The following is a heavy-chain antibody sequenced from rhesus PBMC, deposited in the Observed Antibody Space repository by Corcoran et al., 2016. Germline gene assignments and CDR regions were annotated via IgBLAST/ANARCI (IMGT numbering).Heavy chain of an antibody. D-gene: IGHD1-44*02. J-gene: IGHJ4*01. Sequence: QVQLQESGPGLVKPSETLSLTCAVSGGSISSNYWSWIRQPPGKGRDWIGRINGRGGSTDSNPSLKRRVTISTDTSKNQFSLKLSSVTAADTAVYYCARRAPSSSFDYWGQGVLVTVSS. CDR3: ARRAPSSSFDY. V-gene: IGHV4-160*01. CDR2: INGRGGST. CDR1: GGSISSNY.